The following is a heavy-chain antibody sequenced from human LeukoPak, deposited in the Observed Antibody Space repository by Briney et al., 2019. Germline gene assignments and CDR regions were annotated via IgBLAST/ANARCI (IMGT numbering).Heavy chain of an antibody. D-gene: IGHD3-22*01. CDR3: VRQSCLSGSGCYLDF. Sequence: GRSLRLSRAASGFAFSGYAMHWVRQAPGKGLEWMAVISHDASNKYYADSVKGRFTPSRDTSKNTLYLQMNSLRPEDTAVYYCVRQSCLSGSGCYLDFRGQGTLVTVSS. V-gene: IGHV3-30-3*01. CDR1: GFAFSGYA. CDR2: ISHDASNK. J-gene: IGHJ4*01.